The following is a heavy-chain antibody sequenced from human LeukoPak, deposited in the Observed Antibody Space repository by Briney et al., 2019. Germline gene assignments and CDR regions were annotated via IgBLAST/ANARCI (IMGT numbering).Heavy chain of an antibody. V-gene: IGHV3-33*06. CDR1: GFTFSSYG. D-gene: IGHD5-24*01. Sequence: PGGSLRLSCAASGFTFSSYGMHWVRQAPGRGLEWVAVIWYDGSNKYYADSVKGRFTISRDNSKNTLYLQMNSLRAEDTAVYYCANDVEMALDYWGQGTLVTVSS. J-gene: IGHJ4*02. CDR3: ANDVEMALDY. CDR2: IWYDGSNK.